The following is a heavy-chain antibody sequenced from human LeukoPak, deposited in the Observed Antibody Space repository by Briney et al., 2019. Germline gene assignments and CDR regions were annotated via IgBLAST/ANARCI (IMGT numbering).Heavy chain of an antibody. CDR3: AKRTKQLAPRGQYFYYYMDV. Sequence: PSETLSLTCSVSGGSLSTYYWTWTRQPPGKGLEWIGYIHQSGSTEFNPSLKSRVTMSLDTSKTQFSLKLSSVTAADTAVYYCAKRTKQLAPRGQYFYYYMDVWGKGATVTVSS. D-gene: IGHD1-1*01. V-gene: IGHV4-59*01. J-gene: IGHJ6*03. CDR2: IHQSGST. CDR1: GGSLSTYY.